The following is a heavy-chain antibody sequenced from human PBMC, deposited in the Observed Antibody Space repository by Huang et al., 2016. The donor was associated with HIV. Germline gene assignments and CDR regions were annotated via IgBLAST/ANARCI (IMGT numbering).Heavy chain of an antibody. CDR1: GFSFSSHG. CDR3: AKDGEALHPLEWGVGYYFDS. J-gene: IGHJ4*02. V-gene: IGHV3-30*18. Sequence: QVQLVQSGGGVVQPGRSLRLSCVASGFSFSSHGMYWVRKIPGQGLDWLAVISKDGTSKQYADSVRGRFTVSRENSKNTQHLQMKAVSGEGTALYYCAKDGEALHPLEWGVGYYFDSWGQGTLVTVSS. CDR2: ISKDGTSK. D-gene: IGHD3-3*01.